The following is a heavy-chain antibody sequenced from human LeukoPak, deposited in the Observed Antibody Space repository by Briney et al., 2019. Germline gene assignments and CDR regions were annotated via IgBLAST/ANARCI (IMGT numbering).Heavy chain of an antibody. Sequence: GASVKVSCKASGGTFSSYAISWVRQAPGQGLEWMGRIIPIFGTANYAQKFQGRVTITTDESTSTAYMELSSLRSEDTAAYYCARVQYSGYDFDYWGQGTLVTVSS. D-gene: IGHD5-12*01. J-gene: IGHJ4*02. CDR2: IIPIFGTA. CDR1: GGTFSSYA. CDR3: ARVQYSGYDFDY. V-gene: IGHV1-69*05.